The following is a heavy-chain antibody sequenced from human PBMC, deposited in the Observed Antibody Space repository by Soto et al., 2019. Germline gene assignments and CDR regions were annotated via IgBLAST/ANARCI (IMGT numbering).Heavy chain of an antibody. J-gene: IGHJ6*03. V-gene: IGHV1-18*01. Sequence: ASVKVSCKASGYTFTSYGISWVRQAPGQVLEWMGWISAYNGNTNYAQKLQGRVTMTTDTSTSTAYMELRSLRSDDTAVYYCARIIAAAGSRRYYYYYMDVWGKGTTVTVSS. D-gene: IGHD6-13*01. CDR2: ISAYNGNT. CDR1: GYTFTSYG. CDR3: ARIIAAAGSRRYYYYYMDV.